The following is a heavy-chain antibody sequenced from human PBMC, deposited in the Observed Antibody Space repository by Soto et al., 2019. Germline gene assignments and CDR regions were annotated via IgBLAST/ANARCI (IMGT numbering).Heavy chain of an antibody. CDR2: IIPIFGTA. J-gene: IGHJ4*02. D-gene: IGHD2-15*01. V-gene: IGHV1-69*13. CDR1: GGTFSSYA. Sequence: SVKVSCKASGGTFSSYAISWVRQAPGQGLEWMGGIIPIFGTANYAQKFQGRVTITADESTSTAYMELSSLRSEDTAVCYCARWVVAATLYYFDYWGQGTLVTVSS. CDR3: ARWVVAATLYYFDY.